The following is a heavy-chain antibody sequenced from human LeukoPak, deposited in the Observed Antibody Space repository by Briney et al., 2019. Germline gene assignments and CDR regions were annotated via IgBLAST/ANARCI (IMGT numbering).Heavy chain of an antibody. J-gene: IGHJ5*02. CDR3: ARGGYYGSGNDFRFDP. D-gene: IGHD3-10*01. CDR1: GGSISSSNYY. CDR2: IYYSGST. V-gene: IGHV4-39*01. Sequence: SETLSLTCTVSGGSISSSNYYWGWIRQPPGKGLEWIGNIYYSGSTYYNPSFKSRLTISVDTSKNQFSLKLSSVTAADTAVYYCARGGYYGSGNDFRFDPWGQGTLVTVSS.